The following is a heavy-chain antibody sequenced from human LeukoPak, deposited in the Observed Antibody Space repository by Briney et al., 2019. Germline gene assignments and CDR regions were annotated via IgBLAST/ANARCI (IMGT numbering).Heavy chain of an antibody. CDR3: AKEEQWLPGDY. D-gene: IGHD6-19*01. CDR1: GFTFSTYA. Sequence: GGSLRLSCAASGFTFSTYAMSWVRQAPGKGLEWVSAINGSGVSTYYADSVKGRFTISRDNSKNTLYLQMNSLRAEDTAVYYCAKEEQWLPGDYWGQGTLVTASS. J-gene: IGHJ4*02. V-gene: IGHV3-23*01. CDR2: INGSGVST.